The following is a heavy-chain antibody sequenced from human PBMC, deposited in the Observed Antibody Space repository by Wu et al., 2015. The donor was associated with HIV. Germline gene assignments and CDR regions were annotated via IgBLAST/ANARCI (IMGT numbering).Heavy chain of an antibody. Sequence: QVQLVQSGAEVKKPGSAVKVSCKAFGGSFSKYAISWMRQAPGQGLVWMGGIIPIFGTTKYAQKFQDRVTISKDESTNTAYIHLSSLTSDDTAVYYCARETSYDYVWGIYAYWGQGTLVTVSS. CDR2: IIPIFGTT. V-gene: IGHV1-69*05. D-gene: IGHD3-16*01. CDR3: ARETSYDYVWGIYAY. CDR1: GGSFSKYA. J-gene: IGHJ4*02.